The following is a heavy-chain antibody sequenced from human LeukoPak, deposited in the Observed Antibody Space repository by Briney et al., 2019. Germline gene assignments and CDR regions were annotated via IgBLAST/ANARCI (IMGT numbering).Heavy chain of an antibody. CDR1: GGSISSGGYY. V-gene: IGHV4-31*03. Sequence: PSGTLSLTCTVSGGSISSGGYYWSWIRQHPGKGLEWIGYIYYSGSTYYNPSLKSRVTISVDTSKNQFSLKLSSVTAADTAVYYCARRYYDSSGYGNWFDPWGQGTLVTVSS. CDR2: IYYSGST. J-gene: IGHJ5*02. CDR3: ARRYYDSSGYGNWFDP. D-gene: IGHD3-22*01.